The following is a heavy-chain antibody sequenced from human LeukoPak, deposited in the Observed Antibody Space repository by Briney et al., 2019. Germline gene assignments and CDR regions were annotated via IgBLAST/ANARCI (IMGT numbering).Heavy chain of an antibody. V-gene: IGHV3-21*01. J-gene: IGHJ4*02. CDR2: ISSSSSYI. Sequence: GGSLRLSCATSGFTFSSYSMNWVRQAPGKGLEWVSSISSSSSYIYYADSVKGRFTISRDNAKNSLYLQMNSLGAEDTAVYYCARDESGYSYYFDYWGQGTLVTVFS. CDR1: GFTFSSYS. CDR3: ARDESGYSYYFDY. D-gene: IGHD3-3*01.